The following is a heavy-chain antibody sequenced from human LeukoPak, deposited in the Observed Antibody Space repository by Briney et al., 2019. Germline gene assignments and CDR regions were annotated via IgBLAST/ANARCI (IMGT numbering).Heavy chain of an antibody. V-gene: IGHV3-23*01. Sequence: GGSLRLSCAASGFTFSSYAMSWVRQAPGKGLEWVSAISGSGGSTYYADSVKGRFTISRDNSKNTLYLQMNGLRAEDTAVYYCAKSYYDSSGYYRPFDYWGQGTLVTVSS. CDR2: ISGSGGST. CDR3: AKSYYDSSGYYRPFDY. J-gene: IGHJ4*02. D-gene: IGHD3-22*01. CDR1: GFTFSSYA.